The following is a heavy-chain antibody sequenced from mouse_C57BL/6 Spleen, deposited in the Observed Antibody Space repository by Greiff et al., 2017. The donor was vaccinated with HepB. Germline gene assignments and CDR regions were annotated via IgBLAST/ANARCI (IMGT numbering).Heavy chain of an antibody. V-gene: IGHV1-66*01. CDR1: GYSFTSYY. J-gene: IGHJ2*01. D-gene: IGHD1-1*01. CDR2: IYPGSGNT. Sequence: QVQLQQSGPELVKPGASVKISCKASGYSFTSYYIHWVKQRPGQGLEWIGWIYPGSGNTKYNEKFKGKATLTADTSSSTAYMQLSSLTSEDSAVYYCARSSYYYGSSLPIFDYWGQGTTLTVSS. CDR3: ARSSYYYGSSLPIFDY.